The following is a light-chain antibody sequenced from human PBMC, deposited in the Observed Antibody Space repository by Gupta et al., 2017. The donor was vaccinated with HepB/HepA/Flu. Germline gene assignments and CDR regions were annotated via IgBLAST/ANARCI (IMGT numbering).Light chain of an antibody. CDR3: QTWDSV. Sequence: QSVLTQPPSVSAAPGQTVTISCSGSSSNFENKYVSWYQQLPGTAPKLLIYENDKRPSGIPDRFSGSNSGTSATLGITGLQTGDEADYYCQTWDSVFGGGTKLTVL. CDR1: SSNFENKY. J-gene: IGLJ3*02. CDR2: END. V-gene: IGLV1-51*02.